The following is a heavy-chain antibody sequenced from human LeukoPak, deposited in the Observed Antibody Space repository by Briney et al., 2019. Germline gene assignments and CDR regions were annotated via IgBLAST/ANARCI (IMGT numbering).Heavy chain of an antibody. CDR2: INPSGGST. CDR3: ARDRVYDYVWGSYRYLDY. J-gene: IGHJ4*02. Sequence: ASVNVSCKASGYTFTSYYMHWVRQAPGQGLEWMGIINPSGGSTSYAQKFQGRVTMTRDTSTSTVYMELSSLRSEDTAVYYCARDRVYDYVWGSYRYLDYWGQGTLVTVSS. CDR1: GYTFTSYY. V-gene: IGHV1-46*01. D-gene: IGHD3-16*02.